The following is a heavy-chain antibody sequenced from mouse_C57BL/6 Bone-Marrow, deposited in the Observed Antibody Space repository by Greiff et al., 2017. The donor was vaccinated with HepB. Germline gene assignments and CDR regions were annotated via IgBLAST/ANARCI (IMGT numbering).Heavy chain of an antibody. D-gene: IGHD1-1*01. CDR1: GFSFNTYA. J-gene: IGHJ1*03. Sequence: EVKLMESGGGLVQPKGSLKLSCAASGFSFNTYAMNWVRQAPGKGLEWVARIRSKSNNYATYYADSVKDRFTISRDDSESMLYLQMNNLKTEDTAMYYCVRRNFYYYGSSYWYFDVWGTGTTVTVSS. V-gene: IGHV10-1*01. CDR2: IRSKSNNYAT. CDR3: VRRNFYYYGSSYWYFDV.